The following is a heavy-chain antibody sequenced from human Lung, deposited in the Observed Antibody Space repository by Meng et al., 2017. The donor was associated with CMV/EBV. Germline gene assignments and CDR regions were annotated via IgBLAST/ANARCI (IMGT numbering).Heavy chain of an antibody. CDR3: ASDRIAAAGTHDY. J-gene: IGHJ4*02. V-gene: IGHV4-34*01. CDR1: SGSFTDSY. Sequence: SETLSLTCAVYSGSFTDSYWTWIRQFPGKGPEWIGEINHSGSTNYNPSLKSRVTISVDTSKNQFSLKLSSLTAADTAVYYCASDRIAAAGTHDYWGQGTLVTVSS. D-gene: IGHD6-13*01. CDR2: INHSGST.